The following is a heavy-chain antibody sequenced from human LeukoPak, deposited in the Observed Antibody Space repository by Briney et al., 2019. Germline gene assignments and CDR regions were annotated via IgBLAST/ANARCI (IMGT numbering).Heavy chain of an antibody. V-gene: IGHV3-21*01. Sequence: GGSLRLSGAASGFTFSSYSMNWVRQAPGKGLEWVSSISSSSSYIYYADSVKGRFTISRDNAKNSLYLQMNSLRAEDTAVYYCAREQDTAMVTDAFDIWGQGTMVTVSS. CDR3: AREQDTAMVTDAFDI. J-gene: IGHJ3*02. CDR2: ISSSSSYI. D-gene: IGHD5-18*01. CDR1: GFTFSSYS.